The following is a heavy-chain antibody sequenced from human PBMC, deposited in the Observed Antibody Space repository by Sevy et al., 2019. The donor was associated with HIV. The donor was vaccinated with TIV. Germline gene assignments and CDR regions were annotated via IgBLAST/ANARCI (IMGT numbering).Heavy chain of an antibody. CDR3: ARGPEWELTSFLSH. D-gene: IGHD1-26*01. CDR1: GFTFRTYA. Sequence: GGSLRLSCAASGFTFRTYAFHWVRQAPGRGLEWIGLISSNGDNGLYATSVRGQFTVSRDNSMNILNLQMTSLTPDDTAVYYCARGPEWELTSFLSHWGQGTLVTVSS. V-gene: IGHV3-30-3*01. CDR2: ISSNGDNG. J-gene: IGHJ4*02.